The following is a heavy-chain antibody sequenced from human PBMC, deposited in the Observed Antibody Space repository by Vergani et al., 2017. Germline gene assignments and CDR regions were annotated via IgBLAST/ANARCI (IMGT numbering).Heavy chain of an antibody. D-gene: IGHD4-23*01. J-gene: IGHJ5*02. CDR2: INSDGSSS. V-gene: IGHV3-74*01. CDR1: GFTFSSYW. Sequence: EVQLVESGGGLVQPGGSLRLSCAASGFTFSSYWMHWVRQAPGKGLVWVSRINSDGSSSSYAASVKGRFTISRDNAKNTLYLQMNSLRAEDTAVYYCARISPAYGGGFDPWGQGTLVTVSS. CDR3: ARISPAYGGGFDP.